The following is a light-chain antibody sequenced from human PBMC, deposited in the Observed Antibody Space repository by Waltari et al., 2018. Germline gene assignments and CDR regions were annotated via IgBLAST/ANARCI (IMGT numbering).Light chain of an antibody. V-gene: IGKV3-15*01. CDR1: QSVSNN. CDR3: QQYDDWSSVT. CDR2: AAS. J-gene: IGKJ4*01. Sequence: EIAMTQSPATLSVSPGERATLSCRASQSVSNNLAWYQQKPGQAPRLLIYAASTRATGIPATFSGSGSGTEFTLTITSLQSEDFAVYYCQQYDDWSSVTFGGGTKVGIK.